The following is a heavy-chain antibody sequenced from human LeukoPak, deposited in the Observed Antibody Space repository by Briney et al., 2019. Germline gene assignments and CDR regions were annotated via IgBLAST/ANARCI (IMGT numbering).Heavy chain of an antibody. V-gene: IGHV4-34*01. CDR2: INHSGST. D-gene: IGHD4-17*01. J-gene: IGHJ4*02. CDR1: GGSFSGYY. Sequence: SETLSLTCAVYGGSFSGYYWSWIRQPPGKGLEWIGEINHSGSTNYNPSLKSRVTISVDTSKNQFPLKLSSVTAADTAVYYCARADYGDYVFIHWGQGTLVTVSS. CDR3: ARADYGDYVFIH.